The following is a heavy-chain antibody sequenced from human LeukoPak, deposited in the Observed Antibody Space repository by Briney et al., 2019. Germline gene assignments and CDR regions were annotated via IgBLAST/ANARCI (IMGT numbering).Heavy chain of an antibody. CDR1: GFTFSSYW. CDR3: ARDGDDSSGYYGGN. D-gene: IGHD3-22*01. Sequence: GGSLRLSCAASGFTFSSYWMSWVRQAPGKGLGWVANIRQDGSEEFYVDSVKGRFTISRDNAKNSLYLQMNSLRVEDTAVYYCARDGDDSSGYYGGNWGQGILVTVSS. V-gene: IGHV3-7*01. J-gene: IGHJ4*02. CDR2: IRQDGSEE.